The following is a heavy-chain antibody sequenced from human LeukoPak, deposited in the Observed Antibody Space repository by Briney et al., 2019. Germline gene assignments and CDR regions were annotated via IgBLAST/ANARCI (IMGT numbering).Heavy chain of an antibody. J-gene: IGHJ6*04. D-gene: IGHD3-3*01. V-gene: IGHV1-18*01. CDR2: ISAYNGNT. Sequence: ASVKVSCKASGYTFTSYGISWVRQAPGQGLEWMGWISAYNGNTNHAQKLQGRVTMTTDTSTSTVYMELRSLRSDDTAVYYCARLESDSASMDVWGKGTTVTVSS. CDR1: GYTFTSYG. CDR3: ARLESDSASMDV.